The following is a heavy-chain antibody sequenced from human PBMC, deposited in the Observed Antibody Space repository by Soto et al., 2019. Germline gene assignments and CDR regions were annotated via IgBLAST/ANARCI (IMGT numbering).Heavy chain of an antibody. CDR3: ARVLLYSVGGRGWFDP. CDR2: IKQDGTKT. Sequence: SLRLSCAASGFTFSLFWMSWVRQAPGKGLEWVANIKQDGTKTYYVDSVKGRFTISRDNAKNSLYLQMNSLRAEDTAVYYCARVLLYSVGGRGWFDPWGPGTLVTVSS. D-gene: IGHD2-15*01. CDR1: GFTFSLFW. V-gene: IGHV3-7*03. J-gene: IGHJ5*02.